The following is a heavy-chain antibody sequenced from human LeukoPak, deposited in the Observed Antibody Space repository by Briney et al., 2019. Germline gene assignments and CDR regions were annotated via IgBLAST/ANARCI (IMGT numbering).Heavy chain of an antibody. CDR3: TTYLGFMTIYYYYMDV. J-gene: IGHJ6*03. CDR2: IKSKTDGGTT. D-gene: IGHD3-16*01. Sequence: GGSLRLSCAASGFTFSNAWMSWVRQAPGKGLEWVGRIKSKTDGGTTDYAAPVKGRFTISRDDSKNTLYLQMNSLKTEDTAVYYCTTYLGFMTIYYYYMDVWGKGTTVTISS. V-gene: IGHV3-15*01. CDR1: GFTFSNAW.